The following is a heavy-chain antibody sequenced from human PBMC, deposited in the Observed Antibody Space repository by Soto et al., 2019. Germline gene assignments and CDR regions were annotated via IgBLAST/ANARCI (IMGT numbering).Heavy chain of an antibody. CDR2: IYWYGDK. J-gene: IGHJ5*02. Sequence: QINLIESGPPLVKPTQTLTLTCTFSGFSLSTSGAAVGWVRQPPGRALEWLALIYWYGDKRYNASLGNRLTITKDTSMNQVVLTLTNVDPADTATYYCAHRATMTIFGLIIDNGIWFDPWGQGTRVIVSS. V-gene: IGHV2-5*01. CDR1: GFSLSTSGAA. D-gene: IGHD3-3*01. CDR3: AHRATMTIFGLIIDNGIWFDP.